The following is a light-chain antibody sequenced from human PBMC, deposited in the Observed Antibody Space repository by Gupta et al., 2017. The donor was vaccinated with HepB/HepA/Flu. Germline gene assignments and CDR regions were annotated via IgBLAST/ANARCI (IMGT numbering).Light chain of an antibody. V-gene: IGKV3-15*01. CDR2: GTS. J-gene: IGKJ4*01. Sequence: EIVMTQSPATLSVSPGERATLSCRASQSVSSNLAWYQQKPGQAPRLLIYGTSTRDTGIPARFSGSGSGKEFTLTISSRQSEDFAVYYCQQYKNWPPLTFGGGTKVEI. CDR1: QSVSSN. CDR3: QQYKNWPPLT.